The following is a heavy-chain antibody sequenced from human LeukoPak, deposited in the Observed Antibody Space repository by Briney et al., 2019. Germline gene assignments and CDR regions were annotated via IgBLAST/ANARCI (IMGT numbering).Heavy chain of an antibody. J-gene: IGHJ3*02. CDR3: ARGYARIDAFDI. V-gene: IGHV1-2*02. CDR2: INPNSGGT. Sequence: ASVTVSCKASGYTFTGYYMHWVRQAPGQGLEWMGWINPNSGGTNYAQKFQGRVTITRDTAISTAYMELSSLRSEDTAVYYCARGYARIDAFDIWGQGTMVTVSS. CDR1: GYTFTGYY. D-gene: IGHD2/OR15-2a*01.